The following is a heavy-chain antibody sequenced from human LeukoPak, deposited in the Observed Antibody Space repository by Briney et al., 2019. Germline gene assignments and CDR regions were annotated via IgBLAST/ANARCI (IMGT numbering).Heavy chain of an antibody. CDR3: ARGGDSYGTFDY. Sequence: SETLSLTCTVSGGSISSYYWSWIRQPAGKGLEWIGRIYTSGSTNYNPSLKSRVTISVDTSKNQFSLKLSSVTAADTAVYYCARGGDSYGTFDYWGQGTLVTVSS. D-gene: IGHD5-18*01. CDR1: GGSISSYY. CDR2: IYTSGST. J-gene: IGHJ4*02. V-gene: IGHV4-4*07.